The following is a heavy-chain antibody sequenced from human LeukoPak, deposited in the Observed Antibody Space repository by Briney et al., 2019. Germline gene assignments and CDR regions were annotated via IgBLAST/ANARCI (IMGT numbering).Heavy chain of an antibody. D-gene: IGHD3-22*01. CDR3: ARAPYYYDSSGYYYPANWFDP. Sequence: SETLSLTCTVSGGSISSSSYYWGWIRQPPGKGLEWIGSIYYSGSTYYNPSLKSRVTISVDTSKNQFSLKLSSVTAADTVVHYCARAPYYYDSSGYYYPANWFDPWGQGTLVTVSS. CDR2: IYYSGST. CDR1: GGSISSSSYY. J-gene: IGHJ5*02. V-gene: IGHV4-39*07.